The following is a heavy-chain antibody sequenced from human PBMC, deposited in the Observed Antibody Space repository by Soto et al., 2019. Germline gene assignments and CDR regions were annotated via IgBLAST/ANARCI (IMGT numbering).Heavy chain of an antibody. Sequence: SETLSLTCTVSGGSISSYYWSWIRQPPGKGLQWIGYIYYSGSTNYNPSLKSRVTISVVTSKNQFSLKLSSVTGSDTAVYYCARGLYYYFWSGNRFDPWGQGTRVTVAS. CDR2: IYYSGST. CDR1: GGSISSYY. CDR3: ARGLYYYFWSGNRFDP. V-gene: IGHV4-59*01. J-gene: IGHJ5*02. D-gene: IGHD3-3*01.